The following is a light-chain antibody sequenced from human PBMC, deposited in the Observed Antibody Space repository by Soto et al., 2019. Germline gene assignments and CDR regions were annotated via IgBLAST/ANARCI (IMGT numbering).Light chain of an antibody. V-gene: IGLV2-14*01. CDR2: EVS. CDR1: NSDVGGYNY. Sequence: QSALTQPASVSGSPGQSITISCTGTNSDVGGYNYVSWYQQRPGKAPKLIISEVSARPSGVSNRFSGSKSGNTASLTISGLQAEDAADYFCSSYTSRSTLVFGVGTKL. CDR3: SSYTSRSTLV. J-gene: IGLJ3*02.